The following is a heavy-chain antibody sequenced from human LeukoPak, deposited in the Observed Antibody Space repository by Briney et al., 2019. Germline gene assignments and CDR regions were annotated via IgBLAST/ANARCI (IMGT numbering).Heavy chain of an antibody. Sequence: ASVKVSCKASGYTFTGYYMHWVRQAPGQGLEWMGWINPNSGGTSYAQKFQGRVTMTRDTSTSTVYMELSSLRSEDTAVYYCARAHYYYDSSGYYPNFDYWGQGTLVTVSS. V-gene: IGHV1-2*02. J-gene: IGHJ4*02. CDR3: ARAHYYYDSSGYYPNFDY. CDR1: GYTFTGYY. CDR2: INPNSGGT. D-gene: IGHD3-22*01.